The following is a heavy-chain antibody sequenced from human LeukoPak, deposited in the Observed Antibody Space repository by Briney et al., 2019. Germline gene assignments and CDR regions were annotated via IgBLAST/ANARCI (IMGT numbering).Heavy chain of an antibody. CDR3: ARDDLWFGGYAFDI. J-gene: IGHJ3*02. CDR1: GYTFTSYA. V-gene: IGHV1-3*01. CDR2: INAGNGNT. Sequence: ASVKVSCKASGYTFTSYAMHWVRQAPGQRLEWMGWINAGNGNTKYSQKFQGRVTITRDTSASTAYMELSSLRSEDTAVYYCARDDLWFGGYAFDIWGQGTMVTVSS. D-gene: IGHD3-10*01.